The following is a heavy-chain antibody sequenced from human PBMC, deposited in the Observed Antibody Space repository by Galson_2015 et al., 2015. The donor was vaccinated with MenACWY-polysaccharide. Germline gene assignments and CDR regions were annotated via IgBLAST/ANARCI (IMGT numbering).Heavy chain of an antibody. Sequence: SLRLSCAASGFTFSSYGMHWVRQAPGKGLEWVAVISYDGSNKYYADSVKGRFTISRDNSKNTLYLQMNSLRAEDTAVYYCATPSYKGDGMDVWGQGTLVTVSS. D-gene: IGHD5-24*01. CDR3: ATPSYKGDGMDV. CDR1: GFTFSSYG. CDR2: ISYDGSNK. J-gene: IGHJ4*02. V-gene: IGHV3-30*03.